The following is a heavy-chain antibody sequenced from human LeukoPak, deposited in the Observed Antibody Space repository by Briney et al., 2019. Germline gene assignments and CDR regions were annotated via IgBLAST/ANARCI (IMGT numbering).Heavy chain of an antibody. CDR2: ISGDGGST. CDR1: GFTFDDYA. D-gene: IGHD3-10*01. J-gene: IGHJ6*02. V-gene: IGHV3-43*02. CDR3: AKDIETYYYGSGSYYYYYYGMDV. Sequence: GRSLRLSCAASGFTFDDYAMHWVRQAPGKGLEWVSLISGDGGSTYYADSVKGRFTISRDNSKNSLYLQMNSLRTEDTALYYCAKDIETYYYGSGSYYYYYYGMDVWGQGTTVTVSS.